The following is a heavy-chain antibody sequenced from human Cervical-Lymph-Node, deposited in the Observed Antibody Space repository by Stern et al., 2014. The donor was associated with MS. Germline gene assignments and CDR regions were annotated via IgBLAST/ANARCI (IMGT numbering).Heavy chain of an antibody. D-gene: IGHD4-17*01. V-gene: IGHV4-31*03. CDR1: GGSISSSGYY. CDR2: IYYSGSS. J-gene: IGHJ4*02. Sequence: QVQLQESGPGLVKPSQTLSLTCSVSGGSISSSGYYWSWVRQHPGKGLEWIGLIYYSGSSYYKSSLKSRVSISSDTSKNQFSLNLNSVTAADTAIYYCARARGSVTMRVLDYWGQGILVTVSS. CDR3: ARARGSVTMRVLDY.